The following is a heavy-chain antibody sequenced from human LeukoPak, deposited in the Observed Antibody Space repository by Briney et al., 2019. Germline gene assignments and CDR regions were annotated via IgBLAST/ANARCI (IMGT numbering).Heavy chain of an antibody. D-gene: IGHD6-19*01. CDR2: ISAYNGNT. CDR3: ARVGYSSGWYLGRVSDLDGNFDY. CDR1: GYTFTSYG. Sequence: ASVKVSCKASGYTFTSYGISWVRQAPGQGLEWMGWISAYNGNTNYAQKLQGRVTMTTDTSTSTAYMELRSLRSDDTAVYYCARVGYSSGWYLGRVSDLDGNFDYWGQGTLVTVSS. J-gene: IGHJ4*02. V-gene: IGHV1-18*01.